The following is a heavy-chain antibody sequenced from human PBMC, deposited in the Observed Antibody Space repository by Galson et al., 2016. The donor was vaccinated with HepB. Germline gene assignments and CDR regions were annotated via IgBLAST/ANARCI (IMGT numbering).Heavy chain of an antibody. CDR1: GGSFSGYF. CDR3: ARNIVGAHRY. Sequence: GGSFSGYFWAWIRQSPEKGLEWIGETDHTGSANYNPFFESRVTMSVDPPERRFSLQMSSVTAADTAVYYCARNIVGAHRYWGQGIRVAVSS. D-gene: IGHD1-26*01. V-gene: IGHV4-34*01. CDR2: TDHTGSA. J-gene: IGHJ4*02.